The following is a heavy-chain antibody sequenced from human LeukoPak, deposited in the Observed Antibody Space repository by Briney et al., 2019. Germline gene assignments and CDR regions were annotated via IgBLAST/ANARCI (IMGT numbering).Heavy chain of an antibody. CDR2: IYYSGST. J-gene: IGHJ4*02. Sequence: SETLSLTCTVSGGSISSYYWSWIRQPPGKGLEWIGYIYYSGSTNYNPSLKSRVTISVDTSKNQFSLKLSSVTAADTAVYYCARENGRGAAAGSFGYWGQGTLVTVSS. CDR3: ARENGRGAAAGSFGY. CDR1: GGSISSYY. V-gene: IGHV4-59*01. D-gene: IGHD6-13*01.